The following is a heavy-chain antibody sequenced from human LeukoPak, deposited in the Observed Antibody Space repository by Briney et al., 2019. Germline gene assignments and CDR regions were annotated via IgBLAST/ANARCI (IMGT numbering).Heavy chain of an antibody. J-gene: IGHJ4*02. Sequence: SGGSLSLSCAASGFTFSSYEMNWVRQPPGKGLEWVSYISSSDSTIYYPDFVKGRFTISRDNAKNSLYLQMNSLTAEDTAIYYCARDSGISWYYFDYWGQGTLVTVSS. CDR1: GFTFSSYE. D-gene: IGHD6-13*01. CDR3: ARDSGISWYYFDY. V-gene: IGHV3-48*03. CDR2: ISSSDSTI.